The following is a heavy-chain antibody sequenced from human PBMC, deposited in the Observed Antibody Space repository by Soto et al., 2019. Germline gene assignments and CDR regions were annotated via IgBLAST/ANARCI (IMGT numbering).Heavy chain of an antibody. D-gene: IGHD1-26*01. V-gene: IGHV4-59*01. Sequence: PSETLSLTCTVSGGSISRYYWSWIRQRPGKGLEWIGYIYYSGSTNYNPSLKSRVTISVDTSKNQFSLKLSSVTAADTAVYYCARVMPDGVGATGIFYYYGMYVWGQGTTVTVSS. CDR1: GGSISRYY. J-gene: IGHJ6*02. CDR2: IYYSGST. CDR3: ARVMPDGVGATGIFYYYGMYV.